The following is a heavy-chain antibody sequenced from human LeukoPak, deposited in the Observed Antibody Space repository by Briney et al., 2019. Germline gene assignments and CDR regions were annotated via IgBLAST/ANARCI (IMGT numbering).Heavy chain of an antibody. CDR3: ARDCGSDCSQAFDI. CDR2: IKQDGTQK. Sequence: GGSLRLSCAASGFTFSSYWMSWVRQAPGRGLEWVADIKQDGTQKYYVDSVEGRITISRDNAKNSLYLQMNSLRVEDTAVYYCARDCGSDCSQAFDIWGQGTMVTVSS. J-gene: IGHJ3*02. V-gene: IGHV3-7*05. D-gene: IGHD2-21*02. CDR1: GFTFSSYW.